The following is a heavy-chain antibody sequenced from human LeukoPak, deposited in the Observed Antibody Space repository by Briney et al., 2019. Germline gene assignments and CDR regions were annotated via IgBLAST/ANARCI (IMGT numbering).Heavy chain of an antibody. Sequence: GGSLRLSCAASGFTFSSYAMSWVRQAPGKGLEWVSAISGSGGSTYYADSVKGRFTISRDNSKNTLYLQMNSLRAEDTAVYYCARVRGGGNYPFDYWGQGTLVTVSS. CDR2: ISGSGGST. J-gene: IGHJ4*02. CDR3: ARVRGGGNYPFDY. V-gene: IGHV3-23*01. CDR1: GFTFSSYA. D-gene: IGHD4-23*01.